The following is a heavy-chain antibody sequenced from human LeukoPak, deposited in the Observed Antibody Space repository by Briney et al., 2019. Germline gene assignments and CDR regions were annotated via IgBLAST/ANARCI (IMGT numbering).Heavy chain of an antibody. CDR1: GFTFRSNW. Sequence: PGGSLRLSCAASGFTFRSNWMSWVRQVPGKGLEGVANIRGDGSEKYYVDSVKGRFTISRDNVKNSLYLQMNSLRAEDTAVYYCARDRGWNCFDSWGQGTLVTVSS. V-gene: IGHV3-7*01. D-gene: IGHD3-22*01. CDR3: ARDRGWNCFDS. J-gene: IGHJ4*02. CDR2: IRGDGSEK.